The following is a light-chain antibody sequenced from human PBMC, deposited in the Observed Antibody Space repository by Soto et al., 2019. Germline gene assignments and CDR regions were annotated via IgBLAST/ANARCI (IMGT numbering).Light chain of an antibody. V-gene: IGLV2-14*03. CDR1: SNDVGLYNY. CDR2: DVT. Sequence: QSVLTQPASVSGSPGQSITIPCTGTSNDVGLYNYVSWYQQHPGKAPKLMIYDVTERPSGVSNRFSGSKSGNTASLTISGLQAEDEGDYYCSSYTISTTYVFGTGTKVTVL. J-gene: IGLJ1*01. CDR3: SSYTISTTYV.